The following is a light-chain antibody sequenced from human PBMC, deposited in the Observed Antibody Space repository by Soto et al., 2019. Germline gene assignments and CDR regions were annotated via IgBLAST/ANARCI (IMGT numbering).Light chain of an antibody. Sequence: EIVMTQSPATLSVSPGERATLSCRASQSVSSNLAWYQQKFGQAPRLLISGASTRATGVPARFSGSGSGTEFTLTIYSLQSEDFAVYYCQQYNYWPPDFGPGTKVDIK. CDR1: QSVSSN. CDR3: QQYNYWPPD. V-gene: IGKV3-15*01. J-gene: IGKJ3*01. CDR2: GAS.